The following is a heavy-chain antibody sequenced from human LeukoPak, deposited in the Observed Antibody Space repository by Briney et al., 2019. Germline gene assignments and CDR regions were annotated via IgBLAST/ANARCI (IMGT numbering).Heavy chain of an antibody. CDR3: ASNTGTVFDY. J-gene: IGHJ4*02. D-gene: IGHD7-27*01. CDR2: VYYSGST. Sequence: PSETLSLTCTVSGDFITAYYWSWIRQPPGRGLEWIGYVYYSGSTEYNPSLRSRVTISLEMSKRQFSLNLTSVTAADMAVYYCASNTGTVFDYWGQGALVTVSS. V-gene: IGHV4-59*01. CDR1: GDFITAYY.